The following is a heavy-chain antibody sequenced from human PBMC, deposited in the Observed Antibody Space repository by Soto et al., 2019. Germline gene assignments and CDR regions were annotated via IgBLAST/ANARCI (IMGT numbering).Heavy chain of an antibody. V-gene: IGHV3-21*01. CDR2: ISSSSSYI. CDR3: GSQTSGYYYYGMDV. Sequence: EVQLVESGGGLVKPGGSLRLSCAASGFTLSSYSMNWVRQAPGKGLEWVSSISSSSSYIHYADSVKGRFTISRDNAKNSLYLQRNSLGAEDTAVYYCGSQTSGYYYYGMDVWGQGTTVTVPS. CDR1: GFTLSSYS. J-gene: IGHJ6*02.